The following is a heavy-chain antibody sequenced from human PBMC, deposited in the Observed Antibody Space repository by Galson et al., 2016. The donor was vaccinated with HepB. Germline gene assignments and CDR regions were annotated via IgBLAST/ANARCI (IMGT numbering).Heavy chain of an antibody. CDR3: ARIRSYSGSSMDYY. V-gene: IGHV3-33*01. D-gene: IGHD6-6*01. J-gene: IGHJ4*02. CDR1: GFTFSSYG. CDR2: IWYDGSNR. Sequence: SLRLSCAVSGFTFSSYGMHWVRQAPGKGLEWVAVIWYDGSNRYYADSVKGRFTISRDNSKNTLYLQMDSLRAEDTAVYYCARIRSYSGSSMDYYWGQGTLVTVSS.